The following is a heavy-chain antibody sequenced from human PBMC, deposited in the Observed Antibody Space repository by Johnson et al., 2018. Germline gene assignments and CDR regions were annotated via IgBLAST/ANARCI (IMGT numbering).Heavy chain of an antibody. V-gene: IGHV3-33*01. CDR1: GFTFSSYA. CDR2: IGYDGSNK. J-gene: IGHJ4*02. CDR3: AREGGITIFGVADF. Sequence: QVQLVQSGGGVVQXGRSLRLXCAASGFTFSSYAMHWVRQAPGKGLEWVAVIGYDGSNKYYAESVKGRFPISRENSKNTLYLQMNSLRAEDTAVYYCAREGGITIFGVADFWGQGTLVTVSS. D-gene: IGHD3-3*01.